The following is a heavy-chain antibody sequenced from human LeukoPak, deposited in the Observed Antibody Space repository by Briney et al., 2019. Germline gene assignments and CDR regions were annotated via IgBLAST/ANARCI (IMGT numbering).Heavy chain of an antibody. CDR1: GFTFSSYG. V-gene: IGHV3-33*08. CDR3: ARWGYYDSSGIDY. CDR2: IWFDVSNK. D-gene: IGHD3-22*01. J-gene: IGHJ4*02. Sequence: GGSLRLSCAASGFTFSSYGMHGVRQAPGKGLEWVAVIWFDVSNKYYADSVKGRFTVSRDNSKNTLYLQMNSLRVEDTAVYYCARWGYYDSSGIDYWGQGTLVTVSS.